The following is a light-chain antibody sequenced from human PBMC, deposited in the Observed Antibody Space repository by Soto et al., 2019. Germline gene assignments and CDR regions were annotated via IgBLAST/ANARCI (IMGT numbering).Light chain of an antibody. Sequence: QAVVTQEPSLTVSPGGTVTLTCGSSTAAVTSGHYPYWFQQKPGQAPRTLIYDTSNKHSWTPARFSGSLLGGKAALTLSGAQPEDEAEYYCLLSYSGARAYVVFGGGTKLTVL. CDR2: DTS. V-gene: IGLV7-46*01. CDR1: TAAVTSGHY. J-gene: IGLJ2*01. CDR3: LLSYSGARAYVV.